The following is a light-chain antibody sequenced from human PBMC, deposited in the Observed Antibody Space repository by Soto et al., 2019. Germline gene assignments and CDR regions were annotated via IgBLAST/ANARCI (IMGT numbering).Light chain of an antibody. CDR1: SSDVGGYNY. Sequence: QSVLTQPASVSGSPGQWITISCTGTSSDVGGYNYVSWYQQHPGKAPKLMIYDVSNRPSGVSNRFSGSKSGNTASLTISGLQAEDEADYYCSSYTSSSTPVVFGGGTKLTVL. V-gene: IGLV2-14*01. CDR3: SSYTSSSTPVV. J-gene: IGLJ2*01. CDR2: DVS.